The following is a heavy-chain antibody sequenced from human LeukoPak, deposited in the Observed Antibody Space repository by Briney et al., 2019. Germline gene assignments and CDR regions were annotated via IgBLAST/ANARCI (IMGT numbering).Heavy chain of an antibody. D-gene: IGHD3-10*01. J-gene: IGHJ4*02. CDR2: IYYSGST. CDR3: GRNLGYYGSGSYFDY. Sequence: SETLSLTCTVSGGSISSGYYYWSWIRQPPGKGLEWIGYIYYSGSTYYTPSLKTRVTISVDTSKNPFSLTVSSVTSPDTAVLLCGRNLGYYGSGSYFDYWGQGTLVTVSS. V-gene: IGHV4-30-4*01. CDR1: GGSISSGYYY.